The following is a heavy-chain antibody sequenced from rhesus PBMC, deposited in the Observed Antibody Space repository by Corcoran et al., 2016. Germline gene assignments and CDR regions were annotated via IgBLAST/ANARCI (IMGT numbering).Heavy chain of an antibody. CDR1: GGSISGYY. CDR3: ATPPLNNWNDFDY. CDR2: IYSNSEST. J-gene: IGHJ4*01. D-gene: IGHD1-7*02. Sequence: QVQLQESGPGVVKPSETLSLTCTVSGGSISGYYWSWIRQPPGKGLEWIGGIYSNSESTNYNPPLKSRVTSSKDMSKNQFSLKLSSVTATDTAVYYCATPPLNNWNDFDYWGQGVLVTVSS. V-gene: IGHV4S12*01.